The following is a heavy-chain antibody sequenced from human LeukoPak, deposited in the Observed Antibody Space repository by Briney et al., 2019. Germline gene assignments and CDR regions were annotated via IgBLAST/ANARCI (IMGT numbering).Heavy chain of an antibody. CDR1: GYTITSYY. V-gene: IGHV1-46*01. CDR3: ASVYKHGMDV. J-gene: IGHJ6*02. CDR2: LNPSGGSS. D-gene: IGHD5-24*01. Sequence: ASVKVSCKASGYTITSYYMHWVRQAPGQGLEWMAILNPSGGSSNYAQKFQGRATLTRATSTGTVYMELSSLRSEDTAVYYCASVYKHGMDVWGQGTTVIVSS.